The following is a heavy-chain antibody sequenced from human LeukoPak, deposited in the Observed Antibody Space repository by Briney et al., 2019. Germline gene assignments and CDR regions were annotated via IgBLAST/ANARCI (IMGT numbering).Heavy chain of an antibody. Sequence: ASVKVSCKASGYTFTSYKISWVRQAPGQGLEWMGWISAYNGNTNYAQKLQGKITMTSDTSTSTAYMELRSLRSDDTAVYYCASSGRGDDAFDIWGQGTMVTVSS. CDR2: ISAYNGNT. CDR1: GYTFTSYK. V-gene: IGHV1-18*01. D-gene: IGHD6-19*01. J-gene: IGHJ3*02. CDR3: ASSGRGDDAFDI.